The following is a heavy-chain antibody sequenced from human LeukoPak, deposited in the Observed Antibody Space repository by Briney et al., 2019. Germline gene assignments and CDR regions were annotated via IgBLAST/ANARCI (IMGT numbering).Heavy chain of an antibody. Sequence: GGSLRLSCAASGFTFSSYSMNWVRQAPGKGLEWVSSISSSSSYIYYADSVKGRFTISRDNAKNSLYLQMNSLRAEDTAVYYCARDLDYGDYAFDCWGQGTLVTASS. CDR2: ISSSSSYI. J-gene: IGHJ4*02. V-gene: IGHV3-21*01. CDR1: GFTFSSYS. D-gene: IGHD4-17*01. CDR3: ARDLDYGDYAFDC.